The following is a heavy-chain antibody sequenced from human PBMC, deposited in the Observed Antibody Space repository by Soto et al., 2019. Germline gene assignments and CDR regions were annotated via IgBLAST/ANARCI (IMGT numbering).Heavy chain of an antibody. D-gene: IGHD6-19*01. J-gene: IGHJ4*02. Sequence: PSETLSLTCAVYGGSFSGYYWSWIRQPPGKGLEWIGEINHSGSTNYNPSLKSRVTISVDTSKNQFSLKLSSVTAAGTAVYYCARARTYSSGWADYWGQGTLVTVSS. V-gene: IGHV4-34*01. CDR2: INHSGST. CDR1: GGSFSGYY. CDR3: ARARTYSSGWADY.